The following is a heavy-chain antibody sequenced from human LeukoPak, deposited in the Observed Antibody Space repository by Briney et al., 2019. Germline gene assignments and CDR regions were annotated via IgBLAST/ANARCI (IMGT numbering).Heavy chain of an antibody. J-gene: IGHJ5*02. CDR1: GGSISSYY. D-gene: IGHD2-15*01. V-gene: IGHV4-4*07. CDR2: IYTSGST. CDR3: ARDVVGSSNNWFDP. Sequence: PSETLSLTCTVSGGSISSYYWSWIRQPAGKGLEWIGRIYTSGSTNYNPSFKSRVTMSVDTSKNQFSLKLSSVTAADTAVYYCARDVVGSSNNWFDPWGQGTLVTVSS.